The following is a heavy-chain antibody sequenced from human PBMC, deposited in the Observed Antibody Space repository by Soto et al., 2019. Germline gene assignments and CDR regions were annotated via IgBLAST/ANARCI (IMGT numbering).Heavy chain of an antibody. D-gene: IGHD2-21*01. Sequence: PGGSLRLSCAASGFSFSSDEMNWVRQAPGKGPEWVAYISSSGGTKYYADSVRGRFTISRDNAKNSLYLQMNSLRAEDTAVYYWAGVGVVPYCVGGSLDYGGQGTLVPVPS. CDR2: ISSSGGTK. J-gene: IGHJ4*02. V-gene: IGHV3-48*03. CDR1: GFSFSSDE. CDR3: AGVGVVPYCVGGSLDY.